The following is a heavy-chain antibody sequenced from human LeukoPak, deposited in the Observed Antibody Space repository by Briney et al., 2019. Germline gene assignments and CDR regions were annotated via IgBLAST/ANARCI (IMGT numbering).Heavy chain of an antibody. CDR3: AKDSSNWEFDP. V-gene: IGHV3-23*01. D-gene: IGHD4-11*01. J-gene: IGHJ5*02. Sequence: GESLKISCAASGFTFSIYGMNWVRQAPGKGLEWVSAISGSGGSTYYADSVKGRFTISRDNSKNTLYLQMNSLRAEDTAVYYCAKDSSNWEFDPWGQGTLVTVSS. CDR2: ISGSGGST. CDR1: GFTFSIYG.